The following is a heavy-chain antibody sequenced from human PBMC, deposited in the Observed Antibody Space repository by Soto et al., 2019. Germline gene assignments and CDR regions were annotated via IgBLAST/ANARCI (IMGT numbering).Heavy chain of an antibody. CDR2: IYSGGST. Sequence: GGSLRLSCAASGFTVSSNYMSWVRQAPGKGLEWVSVIYSGGSTYYADSVKGRFTISRDNAKNSLYLQMNSLRAEDTAVYYCARDLQSVSGARRHMDVRGKGTTVTVSS. V-gene: IGHV3-53*01. CDR1: GFTVSSNY. D-gene: IGHD1-26*01. CDR3: ARDLQSVSGARRHMDV. J-gene: IGHJ6*03.